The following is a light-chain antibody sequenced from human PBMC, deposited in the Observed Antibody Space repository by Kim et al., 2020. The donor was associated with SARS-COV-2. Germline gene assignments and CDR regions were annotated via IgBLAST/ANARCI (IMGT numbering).Light chain of an antibody. CDR2: GKN. Sequence: SSELTQDPAVSVALGQTVRITCQGDSLRSYYASWYQQKPGQAPVVVICGKNNRPSGIPDRFSGSSSGNTASLTITGAQAEDEADYYCNSRDSSGNHLVFGGGTKLTVL. V-gene: IGLV3-19*01. J-gene: IGLJ3*02. CDR3: NSRDSSGNHLV. CDR1: SLRSYY.